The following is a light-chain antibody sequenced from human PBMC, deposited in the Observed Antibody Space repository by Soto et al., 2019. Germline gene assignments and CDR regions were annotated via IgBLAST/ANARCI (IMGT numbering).Light chain of an antibody. CDR2: EVT. J-gene: IGLJ1*01. CDR1: SSDVGGYNY. V-gene: IGLV2-8*01. Sequence: QSVLAQPPSASGSPGQSVTISCTGTSSDVGGYNYVSWYQQHPGKAPKLMIYEVTKRPSGVPDRFSGSKSGNTASLTVSGLQAEDEADYYGSSSAGSINYVLGTGTKVTLL. CDR3: SSSAGSINYV.